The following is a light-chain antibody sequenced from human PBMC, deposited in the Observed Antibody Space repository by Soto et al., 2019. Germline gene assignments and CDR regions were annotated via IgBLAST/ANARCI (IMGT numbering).Light chain of an antibody. Sequence: DIQMTQSPSTLSASVGDRVTIICRASQSISTWLAWYQQKPGKAPKLLMYKASSLESGVPSRFSGSGSRTEFPLTISSLQPDDFATYYCQQYDSYPWTFGQGTKVEIK. J-gene: IGKJ1*01. V-gene: IGKV1-5*03. CDR2: KAS. CDR1: QSISTW. CDR3: QQYDSYPWT.